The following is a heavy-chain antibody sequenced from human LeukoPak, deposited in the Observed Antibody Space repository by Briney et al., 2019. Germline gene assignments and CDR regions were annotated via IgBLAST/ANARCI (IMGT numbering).Heavy chain of an antibody. Sequence: GGSLRLSCAASGFTFSRYVMSWVRQAPGKGLEWVSAIIGSGDRTYYADSVKGRFTISRDNSKNTVYLQMNSLRAEDTAVYYCAKRGPAGAGKSPDYFDYWGQGTLVTVSS. CDR3: AKRGPAGAGKSPDYFDY. CDR1: GFTFSRYV. CDR2: IIGSGDRT. J-gene: IGHJ4*02. D-gene: IGHD6-19*01. V-gene: IGHV3-23*01.